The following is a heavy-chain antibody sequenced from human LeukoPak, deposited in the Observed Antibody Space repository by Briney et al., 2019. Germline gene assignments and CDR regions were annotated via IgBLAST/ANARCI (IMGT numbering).Heavy chain of an antibody. CDR1: GYTFTGYY. J-gene: IGHJ4*02. V-gene: IGHV1-2*02. CDR2: INPNTGAT. CDR3: ARDERFCNGDNHYPDLGY. D-gene: IGHD2-15*01. Sequence: ASVKVSCKASGYTFTGYYMFWVRQAPGQGLEWMGWINPNTGATKYAQNFQGRVTLTRDTSIRTTFMELSSLRSDDPAFYYCARDERFCNGDNHYPDLGYWGQGTLVTVSS.